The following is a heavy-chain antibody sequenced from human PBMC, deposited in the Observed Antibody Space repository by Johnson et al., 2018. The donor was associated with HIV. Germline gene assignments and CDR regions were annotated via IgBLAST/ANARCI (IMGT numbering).Heavy chain of an antibody. J-gene: IGHJ3*02. CDR1: GFTFSSYA. V-gene: IGHV3-9*01. CDR2: ISWNSGSI. CDR3: ARWGRWELGDAFDI. D-gene: IGHD1-26*01. Sequence: VQLVESGGGLGQPGGSLRLSCAASGFTFSSYAMTWVRQAPGKGLEWVSGISWNSGSIGFVDSVRGRFTISRDNGKNSLHLQMNSLRAEDTALYYCARWGRWELGDAFDIWGQGTMVTVSS.